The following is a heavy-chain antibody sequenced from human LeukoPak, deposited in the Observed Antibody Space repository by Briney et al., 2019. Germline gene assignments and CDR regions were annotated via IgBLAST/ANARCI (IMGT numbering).Heavy chain of an antibody. D-gene: IGHD3-22*01. Sequence: GGSLRLSCAASGFNFNDYGMSWVRQAPGRGLEWVSGINWNGGSTGYADSVKGRFTISRDNAKNSLYLQMNSLRAEDTAFYYCARGSIAIYYYDSSGYFDYWGQGTLVTVSS. CDR1: GFNFNDYG. CDR2: INWNGGST. CDR3: ARGSIAIYYYDSSGYFDY. V-gene: IGHV3-20*04. J-gene: IGHJ4*02.